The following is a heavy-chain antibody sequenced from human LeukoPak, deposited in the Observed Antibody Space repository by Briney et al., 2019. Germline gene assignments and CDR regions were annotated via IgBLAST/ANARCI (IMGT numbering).Heavy chain of an antibody. CDR3: ARLARNDYGDY. CDR2: ISPDGSDT. Sequence: GESLKISCKGSGYSFTNYWIGWVRQMPGKGLEWMGIISPDGSDTRYSPSFQGQVTISADKSITTAYLQWSSLKASDTAMYYCARLARNDYGDYWGRGTLVTVSS. D-gene: IGHD2-8*01. J-gene: IGHJ4*02. V-gene: IGHV5-51*01. CDR1: GYSFTNYW.